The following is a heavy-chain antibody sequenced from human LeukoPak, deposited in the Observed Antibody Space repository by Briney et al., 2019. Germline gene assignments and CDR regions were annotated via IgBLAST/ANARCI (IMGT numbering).Heavy chain of an antibody. J-gene: IGHJ3*02. CDR2: ITGSSGYI. Sequence: GGSLRLSCAASGFTFSSYSMTWVRQAPGKGLEWDSSITGSSGYIYYADSVKGRFTISRDNAKNSLYLQMNSLRAEDTAMYYCARDRGATSAFDIWGQGTMVTVSS. CDR1: GFTFSSYS. D-gene: IGHD1-26*01. V-gene: IGHV3-21*01. CDR3: ARDRGATSAFDI.